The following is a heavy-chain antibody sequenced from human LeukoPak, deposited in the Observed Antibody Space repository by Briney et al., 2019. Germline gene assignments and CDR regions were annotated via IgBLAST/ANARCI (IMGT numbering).Heavy chain of an antibody. CDR1: GGSISSSSYY. V-gene: IGHV4-39*07. Sequence: SETLSLTCTVSGGSISSSSYYWGWIRQPPGKGLEWIGSIYNSGGTYYNPSLKSRVTILLDMSKNQFSLKLSSVTAADTAVYYCARGVPGDNGSGRYYFDYWGQGTLVTVSS. CDR2: IYNSGGT. D-gene: IGHD3-10*01. CDR3: ARGVPGDNGSGRYYFDY. J-gene: IGHJ4*02.